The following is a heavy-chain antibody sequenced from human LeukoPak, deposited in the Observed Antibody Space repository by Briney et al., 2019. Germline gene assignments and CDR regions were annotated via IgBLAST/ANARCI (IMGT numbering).Heavy chain of an antibody. CDR1: GYTFTSYG. D-gene: IGHD3-9*01. CDR3: ARDHVLRYFDWLSTHDAFDI. CDR2: ISAYNGNT. J-gene: IGHJ3*02. V-gene: IGHV1-18*01. Sequence: ASVKVSCKASGYTFTSYGIRWVRQAPGQGLEWMGWISAYNGNTNYAQKLQGRVTMTTDTSTSTAYMELRSLRSDDTAVYYCARDHVLRYFDWLSTHDAFDIWGQGTMVTVSS.